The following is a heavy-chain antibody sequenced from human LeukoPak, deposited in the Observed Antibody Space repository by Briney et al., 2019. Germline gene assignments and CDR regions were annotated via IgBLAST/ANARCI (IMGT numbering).Heavy chain of an antibody. D-gene: IGHD1-26*01. CDR2: INHSGST. CDR1: GGSFSGYY. V-gene: IGHV4-34*01. Sequence: PSETLSLTCAVYGGSFSGYYWSWIRQPPGKGLEWIGEINHSGSTNYNPSLKSRVTISVDTSRNQFSLNLTSVTAADTAMYYCARGWGATTGFDYWGQGTLVTVSS. CDR3: ARGWGATTGFDY. J-gene: IGHJ4*02.